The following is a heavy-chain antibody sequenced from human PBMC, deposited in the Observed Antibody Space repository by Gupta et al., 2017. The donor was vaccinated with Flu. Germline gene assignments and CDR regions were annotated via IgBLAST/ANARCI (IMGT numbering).Heavy chain of an antibody. CDR1: GGSISSYY. D-gene: IGHD6-6*01. Sequence: QVQLQESGPGLVKPSETLSLTCTVSGGSISSYYWSWIRQPPGQGLEWIGYIYYSGSTNYNPSLKSRVTISVDTSKNQFSLKLSSVTAADTAVYYCARLGGSIAARPRPYYYYYYMDVWGKGTTVTVSS. V-gene: IGHV4-59*08. CDR2: IYYSGST. CDR3: ARLGGSIAARPRPYYYYYYMDV. J-gene: IGHJ6*03.